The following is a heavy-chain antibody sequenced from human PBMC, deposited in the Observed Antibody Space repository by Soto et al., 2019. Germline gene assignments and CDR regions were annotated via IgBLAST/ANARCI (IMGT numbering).Heavy chain of an antibody. Sequence: GGSLRLSCAASGFTFSSYAMSWVRRAPGKGLEWVSAISGSGGSTYYADSVKGRFTISRDNSKNTLYLHVSSLRAEDTAVYYCAKDQIPDLYYFDYWGQGTLVTVYS. V-gene: IGHV3-23*01. CDR2: ISGSGGST. J-gene: IGHJ4*02. CDR1: GFTFSSYA. CDR3: AKDQIPDLYYFDY.